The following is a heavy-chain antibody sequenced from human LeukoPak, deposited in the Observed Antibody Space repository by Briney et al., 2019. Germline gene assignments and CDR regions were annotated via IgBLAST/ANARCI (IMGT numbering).Heavy chain of an antibody. CDR1: GGFISSYY. CDR2: IYYSGST. V-gene: IGHV4-59*01. Sequence: SETLSLTCTVSGGFISSYYWSWIRQPPGKGLEWIGYIYYSGSTNYNPSLKSRVTISVDTSKNQFSLKLSSVTAADTAVYYCARGSGYLRYWGQGTLVTVSS. D-gene: IGHD3-22*01. J-gene: IGHJ4*02. CDR3: ARGSGYLRY.